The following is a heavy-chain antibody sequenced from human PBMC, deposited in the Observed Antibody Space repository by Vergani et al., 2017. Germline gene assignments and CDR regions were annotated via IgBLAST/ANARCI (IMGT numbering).Heavy chain of an antibody. Sequence: VLLVESGGGLVQPGGSLRLSCTASGFTFSNYWMQWVRQAPGKGLMWVSRINSDGDSTSYADSVKGRFTISRDNAKNTLYLQMDSLRAEDTAVYYCARMGGYEEGDAFRIGYFDSWGPGILVTVSS. CDR3: ARMGGYEEGDAFRIGYFDS. J-gene: IGHJ4*02. V-gene: IGHV3-74*01. D-gene: IGHD2-2*01. CDR1: GFTFSNYW. CDR2: INSDGDST.